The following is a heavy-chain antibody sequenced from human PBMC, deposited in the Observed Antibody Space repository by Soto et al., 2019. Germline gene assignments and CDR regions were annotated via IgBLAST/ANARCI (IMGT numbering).Heavy chain of an antibody. D-gene: IGHD6-13*01. CDR3: ARAQRIAAAGTRAFDY. J-gene: IGHJ4*02. CDR1: GGTFSSYA. CDR2: IIPIFGTA. V-gene: IGHV1-69*01. Sequence: QVQLVQSGAEVKKPGSSVKVSCKASGGTFSSYAISWVRQAPGQGLEWMGGIIPIFGTANYAQKFQGRVTNTADESTSTADMELSSLRSEDTAVYYCARAQRIAAAGTRAFDYWGQGTLVTVSS.